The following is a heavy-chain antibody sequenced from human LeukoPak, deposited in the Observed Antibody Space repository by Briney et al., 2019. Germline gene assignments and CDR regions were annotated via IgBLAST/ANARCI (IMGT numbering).Heavy chain of an antibody. CDR1: GESFRGYY. J-gene: IGHJ4*02. CDR3: ARRNYFDY. CDR2: IDHIGRT. V-gene: IGHV4-34*01. Sequence: SETLSLTCAVYGESFRGYYWTWIRQTPGKGLEWIGEIDHIGRTTYNPSLKSRVTISVDTSKNQFSLRLTSVTAADTAVYYCARRNYFDYWGQGALVTVSS.